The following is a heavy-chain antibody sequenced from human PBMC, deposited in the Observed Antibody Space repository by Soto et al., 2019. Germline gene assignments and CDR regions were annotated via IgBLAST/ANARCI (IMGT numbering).Heavy chain of an antibody. CDR1: GFTFSSYW. J-gene: IGHJ4*02. Sequence: GGSLRLSCAASGFTFSSYWMSWVRQAPGKGLEWVANIKQDGSEKYYVDSVKGRFTISRDNAKNSLYLQMNSLRAEDTAVYYCARGPSGYDPYDVDYWGQGTLVTVSS. V-gene: IGHV3-7*05. CDR2: IKQDGSEK. D-gene: IGHD5-12*01. CDR3: ARGPSGYDPYDVDY.